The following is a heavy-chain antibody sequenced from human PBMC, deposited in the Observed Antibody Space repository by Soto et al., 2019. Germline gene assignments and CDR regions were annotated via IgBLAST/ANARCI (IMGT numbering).Heavy chain of an antibody. CDR3: ARDSRFVVVPAALYYYYGMDV. Sequence: ASVKVSCKASGYTFTSYGISWVRQAPGQRLEWMGWINAGNGNTKYSQKFQGRVTITRDTSASTAYMELSSLRSEDTAVYYCARDSRFVVVPAALYYYYGMDVWGQGTTVTVSS. V-gene: IGHV1-3*01. J-gene: IGHJ6*02. CDR1: GYTFTSYG. CDR2: INAGNGNT. D-gene: IGHD2-2*01.